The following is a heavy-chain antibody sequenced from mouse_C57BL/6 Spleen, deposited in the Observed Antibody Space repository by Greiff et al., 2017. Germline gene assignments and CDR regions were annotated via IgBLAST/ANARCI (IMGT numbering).Heavy chain of an antibody. CDR2: IDPSDSYT. CDR3: AREDPFAY. Sequence: VKLQQPGAELVKPGASVKLSCKASGYTFTSYWMQWVKQRPGQGLEWIGEIDPSDSYTNYNQKFKGKATLTVDTSSSTAYMQLSSLTSEDSAVYYCAREDPFAYWGQGTLVTVSA. J-gene: IGHJ3*01. CDR1: GYTFTSYW. V-gene: IGHV1-50*01.